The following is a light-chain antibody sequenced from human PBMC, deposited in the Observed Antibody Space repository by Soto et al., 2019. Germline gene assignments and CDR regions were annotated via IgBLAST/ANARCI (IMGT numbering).Light chain of an antibody. Sequence: QSVLTQPRSVSGSPGHSVTLSCTGTSSDVGGYNYISWYQHHPGKAPKVMIYDVSKRPSGVPDRFSGSKSGNTVSLTISGLQAEDEADYYCSSLTTSSTWVFGGGTKLTVL. CDR3: SSLTTSSTWV. CDR1: SSDVGGYNY. V-gene: IGLV2-11*01. J-gene: IGLJ3*02. CDR2: DVS.